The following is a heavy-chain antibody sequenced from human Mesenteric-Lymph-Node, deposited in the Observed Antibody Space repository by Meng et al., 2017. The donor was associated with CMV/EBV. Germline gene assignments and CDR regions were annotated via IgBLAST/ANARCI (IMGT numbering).Heavy chain of an antibody. V-gene: IGHV5-51*01. D-gene: IGHD6-19*01. CDR3: TRRVGRVVAGTDFDY. CDR2: IYPGDSDT. Sequence: GESLRLSCKASGYSFTSYWIGWVRQMPGKGLEWMGIIYPGDSDTRYSPSFQGQVTISADKSISTAYLQWSSLEASDTAIYYCTRRVGRVVAGTDFDYWGQGSLVTVSS. CDR1: GYSFTSYW. J-gene: IGHJ4*02.